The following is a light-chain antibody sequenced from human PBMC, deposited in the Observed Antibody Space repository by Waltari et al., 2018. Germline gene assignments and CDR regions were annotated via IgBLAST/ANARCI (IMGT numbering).Light chain of an antibody. CDR1: QSISSSF. CDR3: QQSGGSFPIT. J-gene: IGKJ5*01. CDR2: EAS. V-gene: IGKV3-20*01. Sequence: EIVLTQSPGTLSLSPGERATLSCRASQSISSSFFAWYQQKPGQSPRLLIYEASTRATGIPDRFSGSGSVTDFTLTISRLEPEDFAVYYCQQSGGSFPITFGHGTRLEIK.